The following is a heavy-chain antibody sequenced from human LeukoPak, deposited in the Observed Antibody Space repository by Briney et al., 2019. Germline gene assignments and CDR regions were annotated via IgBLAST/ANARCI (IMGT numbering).Heavy chain of an antibody. J-gene: IGHJ4*02. Sequence: PSETLSLTCAVYGGSCDDYYCSWLRQPPGKGLEWIGEIHPSGIFYYNSSLLSRVTISIDTSKGQFSLRLTSVTAADTAFYYCARGRDHSKAGDHWGQGSLVTVSS. V-gene: IGHV4-34*01. CDR2: IHPSGIF. D-gene: IGHD1-14*01. CDR1: GGSCDDYY. CDR3: ARGRDHSKAGDH.